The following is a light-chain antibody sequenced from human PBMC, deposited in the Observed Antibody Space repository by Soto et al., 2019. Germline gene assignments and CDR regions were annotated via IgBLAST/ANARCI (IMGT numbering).Light chain of an antibody. Sequence: EIQMTQSPFSLSASVGDRVTITCRASQNISSYLDWYQQKPGKAPKLLISGASSLQSGIPSRFSGSGSGTDFTLTISSLQPEDFATYYCQQSYSTPRTFGQGTKVDI. CDR1: QNISSY. CDR2: GAS. CDR3: QQSYSTPRT. J-gene: IGKJ1*01. V-gene: IGKV1-39*01.